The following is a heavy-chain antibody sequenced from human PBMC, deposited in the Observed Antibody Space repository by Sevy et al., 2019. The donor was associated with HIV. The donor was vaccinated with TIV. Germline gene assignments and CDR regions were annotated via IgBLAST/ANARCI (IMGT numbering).Heavy chain of an antibody. D-gene: IGHD4-17*01. CDR1: GFMFSSYE. Sequence: GGSLRLSCEASGFMFSSYEMNWVRQAPGKGLEWLSYISNSGRTKYCSDSVRGRFTISRDNAKNSLYLQMNSLRAEDTALYYCARDLPPSATTVAHFDYWGRGTLVTVSS. V-gene: IGHV3-48*03. CDR2: ISNSGRTK. CDR3: ARDLPPSATTVAHFDY. J-gene: IGHJ4*02.